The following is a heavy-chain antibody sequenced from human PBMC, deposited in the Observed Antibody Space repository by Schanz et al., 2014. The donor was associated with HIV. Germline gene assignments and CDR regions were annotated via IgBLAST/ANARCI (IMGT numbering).Heavy chain of an antibody. J-gene: IGHJ4*02. CDR1: GGSFSNYY. V-gene: IGHV4-34*01. CDR3: ARTPYYFDY. CDR2: INDSGST. Sequence: QVQLQQWGAGLLKPSETLSLTCAVYGGSFSNYYWSWIRQPPGKGLEWIGDINDSGSTNYNPSLKSRVTMSADTSKNQFSLKLSSVTAADTALYYCARTPYYFDYWGQGTLVTVSS.